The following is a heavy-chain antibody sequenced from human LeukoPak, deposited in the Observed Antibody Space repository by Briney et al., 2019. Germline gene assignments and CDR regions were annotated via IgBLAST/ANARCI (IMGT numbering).Heavy chain of an antibody. CDR1: GFTFSTYG. J-gene: IGHJ4*02. CDR2: ISGSGGST. D-gene: IGHD6-19*01. V-gene: IGHV3-23*01. CDR3: AKLLGDSTGWYSEN. Sequence: GGTLRLSCAASGFTFSTYGMSWVRQAPGKGLEWVSAISGSGGSTYYADSVKGRFTISRDNFKNTLFLQMNSLRVEDTAIYYCAKLLGDSTGWYSENWGQGILVTVSS.